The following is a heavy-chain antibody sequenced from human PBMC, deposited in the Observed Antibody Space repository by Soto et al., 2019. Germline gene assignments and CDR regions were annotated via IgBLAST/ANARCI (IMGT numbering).Heavy chain of an antibody. D-gene: IGHD3-3*01. CDR3: ARESRFLEWLSLNWFDP. CDR2: ISSSSSTI. Sequence: PGGSLRLSCAASGFTFSSYSMNWVRQAPGKGLEWASYISSSSSTIYYADSVKGRFTISRDNAKNSLYLQMNSLRDEDTAVYYCARESRFLEWLSLNWFDPWGQGTLVTVS. CDR1: GFTFSSYS. J-gene: IGHJ5*02. V-gene: IGHV3-48*02.